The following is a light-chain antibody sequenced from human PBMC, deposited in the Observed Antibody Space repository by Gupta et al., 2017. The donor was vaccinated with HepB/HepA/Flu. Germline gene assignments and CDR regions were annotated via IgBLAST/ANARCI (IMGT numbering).Light chain of an antibody. Sequence: QSVLTQPPSASGTPGQRVTISSSGSSSNIGSNTVNWYQQLPGTAPKLLIYSNNQRPSGVPDRVSGSKSGTSASLAISGLQSEDEADYYCAAWDDSLNGWVFGGGTKLTVL. V-gene: IGLV1-44*01. CDR3: AAWDDSLNGWV. CDR1: SSNIGSNT. CDR2: SNN. J-gene: IGLJ3*02.